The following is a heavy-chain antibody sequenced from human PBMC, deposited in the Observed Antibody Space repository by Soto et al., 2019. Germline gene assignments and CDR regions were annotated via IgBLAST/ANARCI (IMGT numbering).Heavy chain of an antibody. Sequence: SETLCLTCAVYGGSFSGYYWSWIRQPPGKGLGWIGEINHSGSTNYNLSLKSRVTISVDXXXXXFXLXMXXXTAAXTAVYYCARDVIAPPNYFDPWGQGTLVTVSS. CDR2: INHSGST. D-gene: IGHD4-4*01. V-gene: IGHV4-34*01. CDR1: GGSFSGYY. CDR3: ARDVIAPPNYFDP. J-gene: IGHJ5*02.